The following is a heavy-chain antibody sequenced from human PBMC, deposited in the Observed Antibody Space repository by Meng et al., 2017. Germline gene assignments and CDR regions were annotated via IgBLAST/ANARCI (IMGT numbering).Heavy chain of an antibody. CDR3: ARGDYSSSWYGNY. J-gene: IGHJ4*02. V-gene: IGHV4-59*01. CDR1: GGSISSYY. Sequence: QVQLQGSGPGVVKPSETLSLTCTVSGGSISSYYWSWIRQPPGKGLEWIGYIYYSGSTNYNPSLKSRVTISVDTSKNQFSLKLSSVTAADTAVYYCARGDYSSSWYGNYWGQGTLVTVSS. CDR2: IYYSGST. D-gene: IGHD6-13*01.